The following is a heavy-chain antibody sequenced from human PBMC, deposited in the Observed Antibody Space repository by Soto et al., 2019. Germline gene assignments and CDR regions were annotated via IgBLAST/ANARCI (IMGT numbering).Heavy chain of an antibody. CDR3: AKDAVPYNGEWDWFDL. CDR1: GFTFKNYA. D-gene: IGHD3-10*01. Sequence: EVQLLESGGGLVQPGGSLRLSCAASGFTFKNYAMTWVRQAPGKGMEWVSSIGGSGSGAHYADSVKGRFTVSRDDSKNTRYLQMSGLRVDDTALYYCAKDAVPYNGEWDWFDLWGQGTLVTVSS. CDR2: IGGSGSGA. J-gene: IGHJ5*02. V-gene: IGHV3-23*01.